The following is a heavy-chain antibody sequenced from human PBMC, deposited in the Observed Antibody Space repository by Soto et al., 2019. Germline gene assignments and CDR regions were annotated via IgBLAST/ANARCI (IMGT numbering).Heavy chain of an antibody. D-gene: IGHD3-10*01. Sequence: QVQLVQSGAEVKKPGASVKVSCKASGYTFISYGISWVRQAPGQGLEWMGWISGYNGNTNYAQKFQGGGRVIMTTDTSTSTAYMELRSLKSDDTAVYYCARELSYYHAFDIWGQGTMVTVSS. CDR1: GYTFISYG. CDR2: ISGYNGNT. CDR3: ARELSYYHAFDI. V-gene: IGHV1-18*01. J-gene: IGHJ3*02.